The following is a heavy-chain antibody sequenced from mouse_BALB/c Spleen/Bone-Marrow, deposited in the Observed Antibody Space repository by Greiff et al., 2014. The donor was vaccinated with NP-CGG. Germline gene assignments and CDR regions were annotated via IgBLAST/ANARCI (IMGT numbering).Heavy chain of an antibody. J-gene: IGHJ3*01. CDR2: ILPGSGST. V-gene: IGHV1-9*01. D-gene: IGHD3-1*01. CDR3: AKDLGLHLDY. Sequence: VQLQQSGAELMKPGASVKISCKATGYTFSSYWIEWVKQRPGHGLEWIGEILPGSGSTNYNEKFKGKATFAADTSSNTAYMQLSSVTSEDYDFYYCAKDLGLHLDYWGQGTLVTVSA. CDR1: GYTFSSYW.